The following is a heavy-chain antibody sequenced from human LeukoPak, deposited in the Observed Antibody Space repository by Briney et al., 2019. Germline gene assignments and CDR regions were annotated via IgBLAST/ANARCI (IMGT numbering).Heavy chain of an antibody. CDR2: ISSTGSTI. Sequence: GGSLRLSCAASGFTFSAYEMAWVRQAPGKGLEWVSHISSTGSTIYYADSVKGRFTISRDNVKNSAYLQMDSLRAEDTAVYYCARDPNDYGDPYFDYWGQGTLVTVSS. D-gene: IGHD4-17*01. J-gene: IGHJ4*02. V-gene: IGHV3-48*03. CDR1: GFTFSAYE. CDR3: ARDPNDYGDPYFDY.